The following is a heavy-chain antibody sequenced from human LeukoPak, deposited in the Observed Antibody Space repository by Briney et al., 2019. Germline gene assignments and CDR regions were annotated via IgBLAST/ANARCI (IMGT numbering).Heavy chain of an antibody. Sequence: GGSLRLSCAASGFTFSDYYMGWIRQAPGKGLEWVSYISSSGSTTYYADSVKGRFTISRDNSKNTLYLQMNSPRAEDTAVYYCARAADYDFWSGYYTESPYFDYWGQGTLVTVSS. CDR2: ISSSGSTT. CDR1: GFTFSDYY. V-gene: IGHV3-11*01. D-gene: IGHD3-3*01. J-gene: IGHJ4*02. CDR3: ARAADYDFWSGYYTESPYFDY.